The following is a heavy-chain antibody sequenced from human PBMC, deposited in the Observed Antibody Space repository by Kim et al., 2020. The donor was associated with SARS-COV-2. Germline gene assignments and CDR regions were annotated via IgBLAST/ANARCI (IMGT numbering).Heavy chain of an antibody. V-gene: IGHV5-10-1*01. J-gene: IGHJ6*02. CDR1: GHNFTTYW. CDR3: ASPGIDTAEPGSTVRYFYCGMDV. Sequence: GESLKISCKTAGHNFTTYWISWVRQVPGKGLEWMGRIDPSDSSTNYSPSFEGHVTISADKTISTAYLQWSSLKASDTAIYYCASPGIDTAEPGSTVRYFYCGMDVWCQGTPVTVSS. CDR2: IDPSDSST. D-gene: IGHD1-7*01.